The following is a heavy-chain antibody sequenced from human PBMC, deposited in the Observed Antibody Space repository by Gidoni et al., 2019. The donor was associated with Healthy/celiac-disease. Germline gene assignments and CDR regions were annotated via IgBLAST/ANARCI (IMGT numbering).Heavy chain of an antibody. J-gene: IGHJ6*02. CDR1: VGPFSSYA. CDR2: IIPICGKA. Sequence: HVQLVQSGAEVTKPGSSVKVSCKASVGPFSSYAISWVRQAPGQGLEWMGGIIPICGKANYVQKFQGRVTITADESTSTAYMERSSLRSEDTAVYYCARVLLWFGELYYYGMDVWGQGTTVTVSS. CDR3: ARVLLWFGELYYYGMDV. D-gene: IGHD3-10*01. V-gene: IGHV1-69*01.